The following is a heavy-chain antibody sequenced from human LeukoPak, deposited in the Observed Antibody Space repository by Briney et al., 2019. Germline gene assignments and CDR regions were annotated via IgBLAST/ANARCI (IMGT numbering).Heavy chain of an antibody. D-gene: IGHD1-7*01. Sequence: GGSLRLSCAASGFSFSDYYMSWIRQAPGKGLEWVSYISNSGDTMSYADSVKGRYTISRDNAKNSLYLQMSSLRAEDAAIYYCARVMGNYASDYWGQGALVTVSS. V-gene: IGHV3-11*04. CDR2: ISNSGDTM. CDR1: GFSFSDYY. J-gene: IGHJ4*02. CDR3: ARVMGNYASDY.